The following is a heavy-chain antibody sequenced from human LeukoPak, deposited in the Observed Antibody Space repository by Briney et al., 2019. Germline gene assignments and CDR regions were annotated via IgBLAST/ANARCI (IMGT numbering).Heavy chain of an antibody. J-gene: IGHJ4*02. CDR2: ISYDGSNK. D-gene: IGHD2-2*01. V-gene: IGHV3-30-3*01. Sequence: PGGSLRLSCAASGFTFSSYAMHWVRQAPGRGLEWVAVISYDGSNKYYADSVKGRFTISSDNSKNTLYLQMNSLRAEDTAVYYCASTQSPGVVVPAAIDDYWGQGTLVTVSS. CDR1: GFTFSSYA. CDR3: ASTQSPGVVVPAAIDDY.